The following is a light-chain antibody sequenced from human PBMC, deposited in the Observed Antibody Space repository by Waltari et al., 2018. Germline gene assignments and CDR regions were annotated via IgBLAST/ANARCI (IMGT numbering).Light chain of an antibody. CDR3: QQYSSTLLIT. Sequence: DIQLPQSPASLSASVGDRVTISCRASQGITSSLAWYQQQPGKAPKRLVFAASRLQSGVPSRFSGSGSGTQYTLTISNLQPEDFATYYCQQYSSTLLITFGGGTKVEIK. CDR1: QGITSS. CDR2: AAS. V-gene: IGKV1-NL1*01. J-gene: IGKJ4*01.